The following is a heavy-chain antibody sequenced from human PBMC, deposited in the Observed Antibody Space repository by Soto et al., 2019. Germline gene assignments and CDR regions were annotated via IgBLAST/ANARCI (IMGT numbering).Heavy chain of an antibody. CDR3: AKEIRARQFDY. CDR2: ISIDGSNK. Sequence: GGSLRLSCAASGFTFSSYGIHWVRQAPGKGLEWVAVISIDGSNKYYGDSVKGRFTISRDNSKNTLYLQMNSLRTEDTAVYYCAKEIRARQFDYPGQGPLVTVSS. J-gene: IGHJ4*02. V-gene: IGHV3-30*18. CDR1: GFTFSSYG.